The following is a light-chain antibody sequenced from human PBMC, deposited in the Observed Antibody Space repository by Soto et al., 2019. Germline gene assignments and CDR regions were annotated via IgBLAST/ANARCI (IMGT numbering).Light chain of an antibody. Sequence: EIVLTQSPGNLSLSPGERATLSCRASQSVSSSYLAWYQQKPGQAPRLLIYGASSRATGIPDRFSGSGSGTDFTLTISRLEPEDFAVYYCQQYGSFSITFDQGTRWRL. CDR2: GAS. CDR1: QSVSSSY. V-gene: IGKV3-20*01. J-gene: IGKJ5*01. CDR3: QQYGSFSIT.